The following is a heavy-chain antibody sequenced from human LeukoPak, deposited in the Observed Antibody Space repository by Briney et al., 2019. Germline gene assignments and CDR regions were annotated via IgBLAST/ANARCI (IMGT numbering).Heavy chain of an antibody. CDR1: GLTFSSYA. CDR2: ISGSGGST. V-gene: IGHV3-23*01. D-gene: IGHD3-22*01. Sequence: GGSLRLSCAASGLTFSSYAMSWVRQAPGKGLEWVSAISGSGGSTYYADSVKGRFTISRDNSKNTLYLHMRSLRAEDAAMYFCVYYDSSGYYYGRLRYWGQGTPVTVSS. J-gene: IGHJ4*02. CDR3: VYYDSSGYYYGRLRY.